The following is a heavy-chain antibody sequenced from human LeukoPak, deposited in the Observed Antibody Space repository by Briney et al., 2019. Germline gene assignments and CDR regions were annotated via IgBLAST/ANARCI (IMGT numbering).Heavy chain of an antibody. V-gene: IGHV3-30*02. CDR2: IRYDGSDK. D-gene: IGHD6-6*01. J-gene: IGHJ4*02. CDR1: RFNLSAYA. CDR3: AKDASSSSSLGD. Sequence: PGGSLRLSCVASRFNLSAYAMHWARQAPGKGLEWASLIRYDGSDKYYADSVKGRFTISRDISKNTLNLQMNSLRAEDTAVYYCAKDASSSSSLGDWGQGTLVTVSS.